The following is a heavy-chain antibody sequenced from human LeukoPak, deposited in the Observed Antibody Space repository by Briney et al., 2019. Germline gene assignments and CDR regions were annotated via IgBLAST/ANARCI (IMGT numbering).Heavy chain of an antibody. CDR1: TFTVSNNS. J-gene: IGHJ4*02. CDR3: ERPAGAYSHPYDY. D-gene: IGHD4/OR15-4a*01. CDR2: IYSDNT. V-gene: IGHV3-53*01. Sequence: GVSLTLSCTVSTFTVSNNSMSWLRPAPGKGLEGVSFIYSDNTHYSDSVKGRFTISRDNSTNTMYLQMNSLRVEDTAVYYCERPAGAYSHPYDYWGQGTLVTVSS.